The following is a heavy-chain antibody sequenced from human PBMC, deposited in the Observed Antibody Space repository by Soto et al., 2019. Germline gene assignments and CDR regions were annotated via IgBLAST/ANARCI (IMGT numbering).Heavy chain of an antibody. D-gene: IGHD6-13*01. CDR2: ITGSGGGK. V-gene: IGHV3-23*04. J-gene: IGHJ4*02. Sequence: EVQLVESGGGLVQPGGSLRLSCAASGFTFSNYAMTWFRQAPGKGLEWVSVITGSGGGKYFVDSVKGRFTISRDNSKNTVYLQMNSLRAEDTAVYYCANRPLTAAGFDYWGQGTLVTVSS. CDR1: GFTFSNYA. CDR3: ANRPLTAAGFDY.